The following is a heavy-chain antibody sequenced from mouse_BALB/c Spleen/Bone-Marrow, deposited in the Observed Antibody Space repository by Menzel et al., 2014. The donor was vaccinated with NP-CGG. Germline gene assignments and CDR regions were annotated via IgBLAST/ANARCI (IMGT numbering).Heavy chain of an antibody. CDR1: GISITTGNYR. Sequence: EVKLQESGPGLVKPSQTVSLTCTVTGISITTGNYRWSWIRQFPGNKLEWIGYIYYSGTITYNPSLTSRTTITRDTSXNQFFLEMNSLTAEDTATYYCARYGNYFDYWGQGTTLTVSS. V-gene: IGHV3-5*02. D-gene: IGHD2-1*01. J-gene: IGHJ2*01. CDR3: ARYGNYFDY. CDR2: IYYSGTI.